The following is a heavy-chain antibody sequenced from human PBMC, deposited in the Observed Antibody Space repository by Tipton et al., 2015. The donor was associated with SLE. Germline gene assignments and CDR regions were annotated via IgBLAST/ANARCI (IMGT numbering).Heavy chain of an antibody. CDR2: IYHSGIS. Sequence: TLSLTCVVSGASVSDYQWWSWVRQSPGQGLEWIGHIYHSGISNYNPSLKSRVTISVDTSKNQFSLKLSSVTAADTAVYYCARGSSSSLGYWGQGTLVTVSS. D-gene: IGHD6-6*01. J-gene: IGHJ4*02. CDR1: GASVSDYQW. CDR3: ARGSSSSLGY. V-gene: IGHV4-4*02.